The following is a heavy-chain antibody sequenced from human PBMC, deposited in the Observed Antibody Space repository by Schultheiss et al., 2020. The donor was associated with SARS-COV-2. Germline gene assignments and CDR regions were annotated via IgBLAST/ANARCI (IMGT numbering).Heavy chain of an antibody. V-gene: IGHV3-48*02. CDR2: ISSSSTI. CDR1: GFTFSSYS. Sequence: GGSLRLSCAASGFTFSSYSMNWVRQAPGKGLEWVSYISSSSTIYYADSVKGRFTISRDNAKNSLYLQMNSLRDEDTAVYYCARVILDPQNGYYFDYWGQGTLVTVSS. J-gene: IGHJ4*02. CDR3: ARVILDPQNGYYFDY. D-gene: IGHD1-1*01.